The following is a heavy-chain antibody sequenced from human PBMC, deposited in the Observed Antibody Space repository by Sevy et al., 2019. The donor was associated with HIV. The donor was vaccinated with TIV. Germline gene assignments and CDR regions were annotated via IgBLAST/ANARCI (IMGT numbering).Heavy chain of an antibody. CDR3: VIGWLLDS. CDR2: ISYDGSNK. D-gene: IGHD6-19*01. Sequence: GGSLRLSCAASGFTFSSYGMHWVRQAPGKGLEWVAVISYDGSNKYYADSVKGRFTISRDNSKNTLYLQMNSLRAEDTAVYYCVIGWLLDSWGQGTLVTVSS. CDR1: GFTFSSYG. V-gene: IGHV3-30*03. J-gene: IGHJ4*02.